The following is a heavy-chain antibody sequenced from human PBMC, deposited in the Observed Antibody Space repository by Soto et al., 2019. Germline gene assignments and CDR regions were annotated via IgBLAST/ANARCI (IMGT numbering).Heavy chain of an antibody. CDR3: ARVWVDSSGYLWGINYFDY. D-gene: IGHD3-22*01. Sequence: PWETLSLTCTVSGGSISSYYWSWIRQPPGKGLEWIGYIYYSGSTNYNPSLKSRVTISVDTSKNQFSLKLSSVTAADTAVYYCARVWVDSSGYLWGINYFDYWGQGTLVTVSS. CDR1: GGSISSYY. V-gene: IGHV4-59*01. J-gene: IGHJ4*02. CDR2: IYYSGST.